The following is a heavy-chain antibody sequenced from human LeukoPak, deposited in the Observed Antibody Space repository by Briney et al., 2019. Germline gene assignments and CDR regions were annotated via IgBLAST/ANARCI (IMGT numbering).Heavy chain of an antibody. CDR3: TRWGAGGLTLDY. J-gene: IGHJ4*02. D-gene: IGHD3-16*01. CDR2: IWNDGSQK. CDR1: GFSFSFYG. Sequence: LGRSLRLSCATSGFSFSFYGMQWVRQAPGKGLEWVAVIWNDGSQKYYGDSVKGRFTISKDNSRKTVNLQMDSLRAEDTAIYYCTRWGAGGLTLDYWGQGVLVTVSS. V-gene: IGHV3-33*01.